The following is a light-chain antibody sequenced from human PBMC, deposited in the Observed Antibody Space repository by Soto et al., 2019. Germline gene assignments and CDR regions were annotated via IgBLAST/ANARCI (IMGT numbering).Light chain of an antibody. CDR2: KIS. V-gene: IGKV2-24*01. CDR3: MQATQFPIT. J-gene: IGKJ5*01. CDR1: QSLVHSDGNTY. Sequence: DVVMTQTPLSSPVTLGQPASISCRSSQSLVHSDGNTYLSWLQQRPGQPPRLLIYKISNRLSGVPARVSGRGAGTDFTLKISRVETEDVGVYYCMQATQFPITFGQGTRLEIK.